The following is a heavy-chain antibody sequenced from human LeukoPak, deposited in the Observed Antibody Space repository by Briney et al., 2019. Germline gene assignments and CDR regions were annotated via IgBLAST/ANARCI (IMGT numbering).Heavy chain of an antibody. J-gene: IGHJ3*02. V-gene: IGHV4-59*08. D-gene: IGHD5-24*01. CDR2: VFHSGTT. CDR3: ARRMATVTDAFDI. Sequence: KPSETLSLTCNVSGDSLTRHFWSWIRQTPGKGLEWIGYVFHSGTTNYSPSLKSRVTISLDTSKKQFYLRLASVTAADTAVYYCARRMATVTDAFDIWGRGTMVSVSS. CDR1: GDSLTRHF.